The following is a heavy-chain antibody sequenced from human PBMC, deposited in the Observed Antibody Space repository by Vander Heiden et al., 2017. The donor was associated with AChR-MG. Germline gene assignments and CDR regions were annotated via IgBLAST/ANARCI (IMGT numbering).Heavy chain of an antibody. J-gene: IGHJ4*02. Sequence: QVQLVQSGAEVKKPGSSVKVSCKASGGTFSSYAISWVRQAPGQGLEWMGGIIPIFGTANYAQKVQGRVTITADESTSTAYMELRSMRSEDTAVYYCARDASSPKWLGFDYWGQGTLVTVSS. V-gene: IGHV1-69*01. CDR2: IIPIFGTA. D-gene: IGHD6-19*01. CDR3: ARDASSPKWLGFDY. CDR1: GGTFSSYA.